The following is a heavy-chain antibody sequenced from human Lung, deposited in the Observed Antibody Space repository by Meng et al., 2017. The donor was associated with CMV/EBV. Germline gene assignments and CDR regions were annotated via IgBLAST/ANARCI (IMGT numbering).Heavy chain of an antibody. CDR1: GFTISRYA. V-gene: IGHV3-30*14. CDR2: ISFDGGTR. CDR3: AREYGSSSAFDY. Sequence: GGSLRLXXAASGFTISRYAFHWVRQAPGKGLEWVAVISFDGGTRYYADSVKGRFTISRDSSRNSLYLQLSSLRPDDTAVYYCAREYGSSSAFDYWGQGTMVTVSS. D-gene: IGHD6-6*01. J-gene: IGHJ4*02.